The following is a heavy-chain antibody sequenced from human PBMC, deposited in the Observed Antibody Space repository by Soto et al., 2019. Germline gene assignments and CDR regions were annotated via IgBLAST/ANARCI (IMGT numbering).Heavy chain of an antibody. J-gene: IGHJ5*02. D-gene: IGHD3-3*01. CDR1: GGTFSSYA. CDR3: AWNDFWSAHVWFDP. CDR2: IIPIFGTA. V-gene: IGHV1-69*13. Sequence: SAVKVSCKASGGTFSSYAISWVRQAPGQGLEWMGGIIPIFGTANYAQKFQGRVTITADESTSTAYMELSSLRSEDTAVYYCAWNDFWSAHVWFDPWGKGTLVTDS.